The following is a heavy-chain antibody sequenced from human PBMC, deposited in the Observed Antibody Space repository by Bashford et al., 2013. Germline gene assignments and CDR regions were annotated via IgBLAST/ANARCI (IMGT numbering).Heavy chain of an antibody. D-gene: IGHD3-22*01. J-gene: IGHJ4*02. CDR2: IIPIFGTA. CDR1: GGTFSSYA. V-gene: IGHV1-69*13. Sequence: SVKVSCKASGGTFSSYAISWVRQAPGQGLEWMGGIIPIFGTANYAQKFQGRVTITADESTSTAYMELSSLRSEDTAVYYCASGSFRYYYDSSGYYYGFDYWGQGTLVTVSS. CDR3: ASGSFRYYYDSSGYYYGFDY.